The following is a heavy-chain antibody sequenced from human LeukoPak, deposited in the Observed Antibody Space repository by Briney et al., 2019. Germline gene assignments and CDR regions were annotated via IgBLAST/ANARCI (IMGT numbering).Heavy chain of an antibody. Sequence: SETLSLTCAVYGGSFSGYYWSWIRQPPGKGLEWIGEINHSGSTNYNPSLKSRVTISVDTSKNQFSLKLSSVTAADTAVYYCARGFRFGELFDYWGQGTLVTVSS. J-gene: IGHJ4*02. CDR1: GGSFSGYY. V-gene: IGHV4-34*01. CDR3: ARGFRFGELFDY. D-gene: IGHD3-10*01. CDR2: INHSGST.